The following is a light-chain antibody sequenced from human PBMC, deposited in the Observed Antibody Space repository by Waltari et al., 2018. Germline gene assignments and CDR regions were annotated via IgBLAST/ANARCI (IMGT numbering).Light chain of an antibody. J-gene: IGKJ4*01. V-gene: IGKV3-20*01. CDR1: QTVRTTY. CDR2: GAS. Sequence: EIVLTQSPGTLSLSPGERATLSCRASQTVRTTYLAWDQQKPGQAPTLLIYGASSRATGIPDRFSGSGSGTDFSLTISSLEPEDFAVYYCHQYDISPLTFGGGTKVEIK. CDR3: HQYDISPLT.